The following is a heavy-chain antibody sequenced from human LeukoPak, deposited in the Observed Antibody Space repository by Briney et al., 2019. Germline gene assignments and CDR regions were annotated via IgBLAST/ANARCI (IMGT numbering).Heavy chain of an antibody. D-gene: IGHD2-15*01. V-gene: IGHV4-39*07. CDR1: GGSISSSSYY. Sequence: SETLSLTCTVSGGSISSSSYYWGWIRQPPGKGLEWIGSIYYSGSTYYNPSLKSRVTISVDTSKNQFSLKLSSVTAADTAVYYCARARSGGSKHGPYYFDYWGQGTLVTVSS. CDR3: ARARSGGSKHGPYYFDY. CDR2: IYYSGST. J-gene: IGHJ4*02.